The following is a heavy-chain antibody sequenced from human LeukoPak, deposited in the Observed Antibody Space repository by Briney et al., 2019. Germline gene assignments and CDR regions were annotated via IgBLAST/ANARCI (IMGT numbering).Heavy chain of an antibody. V-gene: IGHV1-18*01. CDR3: ARVRTRYSSSWYDYDY. CDR2: ISAYNGNT. D-gene: IGHD6-13*01. Sequence: VAPVKVSCKASGYTFTSYGISWVRQAPGQGLEWMGWISAYNGNTNYAQKLQGRVTMTTDTSTSTAYMELRSLRSDDTAVYYCARVRTRYSSSWYDYDYWGQGTLVTVSS. CDR1: GYTFTSYG. J-gene: IGHJ4*02.